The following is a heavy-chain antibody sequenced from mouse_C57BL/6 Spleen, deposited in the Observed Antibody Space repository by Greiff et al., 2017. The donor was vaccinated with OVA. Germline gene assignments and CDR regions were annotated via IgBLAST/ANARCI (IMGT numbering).Heavy chain of an antibody. CDR3: AREKGHGSSGFDV. D-gene: IGHD1-1*01. Sequence: VQLQQSGPELVKPGASVKISCKASGYTFTDYYINWVKQRPGQGLEWIGWIFPGSGSTYYNEKFKGKATLTVDKSSSTAYMLLSSLTSEDSAVYFCAREKGHGSSGFDVWGTGTTVTVSS. J-gene: IGHJ1*03. CDR2: IFPGSGST. CDR1: GYTFTDYY. V-gene: IGHV1-75*01.